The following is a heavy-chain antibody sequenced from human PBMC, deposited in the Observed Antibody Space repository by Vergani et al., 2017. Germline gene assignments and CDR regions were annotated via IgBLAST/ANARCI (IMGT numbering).Heavy chain of an antibody. CDR3: AKVGIFGVVTALYFDY. J-gene: IGHJ4*02. D-gene: IGHD3-3*01. CDR1: GFTFSSYA. CDR2: ISGSGGST. V-gene: IGHV3-23*01. Sequence: EVQLLESGGGLVQPGGSLRLSCAASGFTFSSYAMSWVRQAPGKGLVWVSAISGSGGSTYYADSVKGRFTISRDNSKNTLYLQMNSLRAEETAVYYCAKVGIFGVVTALYFDYWGQGTLVTVSS.